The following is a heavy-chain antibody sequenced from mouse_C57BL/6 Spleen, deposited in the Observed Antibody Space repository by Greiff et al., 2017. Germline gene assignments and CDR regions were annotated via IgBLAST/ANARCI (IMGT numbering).Heavy chain of an antibody. J-gene: IGHJ1*03. CDR3: ARGAYGSSHGWYFDV. CDR1: GYAFSSSW. V-gene: IGHV1-82*01. Sequence: VQLQQSGPELVKPGASVKISCKASGYAFSSSWMNWVKQRPGKGLEWLGRIYPGDGDTTYNGKFKGQATLTADKSSSTAYMQLSSLTSEDSAVYLCARGAYGSSHGWYFDVWGTGTTVTVSS. D-gene: IGHD1-1*01. CDR2: IYPGDGDT.